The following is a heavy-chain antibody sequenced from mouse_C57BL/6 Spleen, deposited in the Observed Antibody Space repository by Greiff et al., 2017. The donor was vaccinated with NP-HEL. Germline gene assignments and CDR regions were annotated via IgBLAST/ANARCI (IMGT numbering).Heavy chain of an antibody. CDR3: ARGDYSNFPFAY. CDR2: INPSNGGT. Sequence: QVQLQQPGTELVKPGASVKLSCKASGYTFTIYWMHWVKQRPGQGLEWIGNINPSNGGTNYNEKFKSKATLTVDKSSSTAYMQLSSLTSEDSAVYYCARGDYSNFPFAYWGQGTLVTVSA. D-gene: IGHD2-5*01. CDR1: GYTFTIYW. V-gene: IGHV1-53*01. J-gene: IGHJ3*01.